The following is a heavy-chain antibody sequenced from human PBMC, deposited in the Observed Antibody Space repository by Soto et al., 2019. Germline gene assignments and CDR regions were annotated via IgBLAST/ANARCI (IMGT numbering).Heavy chain of an antibody. Sequence: EVQLVESGGGLVQPGGSLRLSCAASGFTFTNYWMHWVRQAPGKGLQWVARVDGEGSGTSYADSVKGRFTISRDNAKTTLSLQMNSLRADDTAVYYCGSVFEHWGWGTLVTVSS. CDR3: GSVFEH. CDR2: VDGEGSGT. V-gene: IGHV3-74*01. CDR1: GFTFTNYW. D-gene: IGHD1-26*01. J-gene: IGHJ4*02.